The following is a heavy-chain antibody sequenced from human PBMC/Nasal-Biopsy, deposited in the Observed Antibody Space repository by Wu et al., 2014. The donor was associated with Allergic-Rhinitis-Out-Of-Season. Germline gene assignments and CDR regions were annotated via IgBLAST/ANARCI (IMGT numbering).Heavy chain of an antibody. Sequence: LRLSCAASGFTFSSYNMNWVRQAPGKGLEWLSSISSRGNYIYYADSVKGRFTISRDNANSVVYLQMDSLRADDTALYYCVRDVDHYDSRGSYLGRGNFDYWGQGTLVTVSS. CDR1: GFTFSSYN. J-gene: IGHJ4*02. CDR3: VRDVDHYDSRGSYLGRGNFDY. CDR2: ISSRGNYI. D-gene: IGHD3-22*01. V-gene: IGHV3-21*06.